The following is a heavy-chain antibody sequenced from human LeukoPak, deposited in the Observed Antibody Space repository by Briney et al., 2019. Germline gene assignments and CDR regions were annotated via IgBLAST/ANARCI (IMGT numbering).Heavy chain of an antibody. V-gene: IGHV3-74*01. CDR1: GFTFSSYW. Sequence: GGSLRLSCAASGFTFSSYWMHWVRQAPGKGLVWASRINSDGSSTSYADSVKGRFTISRDNAKNTLYLQMNSLRAEDTAVYYCARRTYYYDSSGYSGGYDAFDIWGQGIMVTVSS. J-gene: IGHJ3*02. CDR2: INSDGSST. D-gene: IGHD3-22*01. CDR3: ARRTYYYDSSGYSGGYDAFDI.